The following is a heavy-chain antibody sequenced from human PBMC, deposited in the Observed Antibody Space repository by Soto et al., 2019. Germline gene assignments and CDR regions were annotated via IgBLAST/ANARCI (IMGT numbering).Heavy chain of an antibody. V-gene: IGHV3-30*03. CDR1: GGTFSGYG. Sequence: GGSLRVCCAASGGTFSGYGMHWVRQAPGKGLEWVAVISYDGSNKYYADSVKGRFTISRDNSKNTLYLQMNSLRAEDTAVYYCARGYCSSTSCYTNWFDPWGQGTLVTVSS. CDR3: ARGYCSSTSCYTNWFDP. D-gene: IGHD2-2*01. J-gene: IGHJ5*02. CDR2: ISYDGSNK.